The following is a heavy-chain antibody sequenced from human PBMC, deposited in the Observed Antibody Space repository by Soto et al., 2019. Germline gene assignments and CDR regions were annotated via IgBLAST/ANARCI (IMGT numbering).Heavy chain of an antibody. Sequence: PSQTLSLTCAISGDSVSSNSAAWNLIRQSPSRGLEWLGRTYYKSKWNNDYALSVKSRITINPDTSKNQFSLHLYSVTPEDTAVYYCTGITWFRGLDVWGQGTTVTVSS. CDR1: GDSVSSNSAA. V-gene: IGHV6-1*01. CDR2: TYYKSKWNN. D-gene: IGHD3-10*01. J-gene: IGHJ6*02. CDR3: TGITWFRGLDV.